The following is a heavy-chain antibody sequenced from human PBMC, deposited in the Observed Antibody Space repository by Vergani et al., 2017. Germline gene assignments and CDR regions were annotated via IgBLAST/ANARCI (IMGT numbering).Heavy chain of an antibody. V-gene: IGHV1-69*01. Sequence: VQLVESGGGLVQPGGSLRLSCAASGFTFSSYAISWVRQAPGQGLEWMGGIIPIFGTANYAQKFQGRVTITADESTSTAYMELSSLRSEDTAVYYCARGNDILTGYYDYWGQGTLVTVSS. J-gene: IGHJ4*02. CDR3: ARGNDILTGYYDY. CDR1: GFTFSSYA. D-gene: IGHD3-9*01. CDR2: IIPIFGTA.